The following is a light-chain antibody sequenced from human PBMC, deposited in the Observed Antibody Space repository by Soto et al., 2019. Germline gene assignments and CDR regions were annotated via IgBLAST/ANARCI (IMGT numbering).Light chain of an antibody. J-gene: IGKJ5*01. Sequence: EILLTQSPVTLSLSPGQGAALSCRASQSISNYLAWYQQKPGQAPRLLIYDASNRATGTPARFSGSGSGTDFTLTISSLEPEDFAVYYCQQRSNWPPSITFGQGTRLEIK. CDR3: QQRSNWPPSIT. CDR2: DAS. V-gene: IGKV3-11*01. CDR1: QSISNY.